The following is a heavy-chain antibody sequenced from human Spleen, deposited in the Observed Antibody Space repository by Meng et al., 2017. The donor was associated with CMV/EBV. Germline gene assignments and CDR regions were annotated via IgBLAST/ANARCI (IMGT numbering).Heavy chain of an antibody. CDR1: GFTLSSIG. Sequence: GGSLRLSCAASGFTLSSIGIHWVRQAPGKGLEWVSAISGSGGSTYYADSVKGRFTISRDNSKNTLYLQMNSLRAEDTAVYYCAKDQWGYDFWNGYSPHNYFDYWGQGTLVTVSS. D-gene: IGHD3-3*01. CDR2: ISGSGGST. CDR3: AKDQWGYDFWNGYSPHNYFDY. V-gene: IGHV3-23*01. J-gene: IGHJ4*02.